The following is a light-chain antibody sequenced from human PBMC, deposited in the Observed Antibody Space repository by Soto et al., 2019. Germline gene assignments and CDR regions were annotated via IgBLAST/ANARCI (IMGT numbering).Light chain of an antibody. J-gene: IGLJ2*01. CDR3: SSYAGSNNVL. CDR2: EVN. Sequence: QSVLTPPPSASGSPGQSVTISCTGTSSDVGGYKFVSWYQQHPGKAPKLMIYEVNKRPSGVPDRFSGSKSGNTASLTVSGLQAEDEADYYCSSYAGSNNVLFGGGTKVTVL. CDR1: SSDVGGYKF. V-gene: IGLV2-8*01.